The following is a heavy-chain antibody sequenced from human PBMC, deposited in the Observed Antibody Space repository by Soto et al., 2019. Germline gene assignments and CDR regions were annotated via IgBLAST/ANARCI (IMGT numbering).Heavy chain of an antibody. CDR3: ASVVWGSYRHFQD. CDR2: IYYSGST. J-gene: IGHJ1*01. V-gene: IGHV4-30-4*01. D-gene: IGHD3-16*02. Sequence: QVQLQESGPGLVKPSQTLSLTCTVSGGSISSGDYYWSWIRQPPGKGLEWIGYIYYSGSTYYNPSLKSRITISVDTSKNQFSLKLSSVTAADTAVYYCASVVWGSYRHFQDWGQGTLVTVSS. CDR1: GGSISSGDYY.